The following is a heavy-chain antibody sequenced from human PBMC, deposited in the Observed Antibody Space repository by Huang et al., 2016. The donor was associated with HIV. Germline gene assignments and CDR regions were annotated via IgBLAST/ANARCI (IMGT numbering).Heavy chain of an antibody. J-gene: IGHJ6*02. V-gene: IGHV1-58*01. CDR3: AAYTSGPAGYYYYDMDV. Sequence: QMQLVQSGPEVKKPGTSVKVSCKASGFTFTSSAVQWVRQARGQRLEWIGGSVVGSGNTNYEQKFQESVTITRDMSTSTAYMELSSLRSEDTAVYYCAAYTSGPAGYYYYDMDVWGQGTTVTVSS. CDR1: GFTFTSSA. CDR2: SVVGSGNT. D-gene: IGHD6-19*01.